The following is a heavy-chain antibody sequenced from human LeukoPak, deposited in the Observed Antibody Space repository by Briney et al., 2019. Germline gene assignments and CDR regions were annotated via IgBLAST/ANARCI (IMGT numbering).Heavy chain of an antibody. D-gene: IGHD3-22*01. Sequence: PSETLSLTCTVSGVSISTRNYYWGWIRQPPGKGLEWIGYIYYSGSTNYNPSLKSRVTISVDTSKNQFSLKLSSVTAADTAEYYCAGTYYYDSSGYYHYSLWGQGTLVTVSS. J-gene: IGHJ4*02. CDR3: AGTYYYDSSGYYHYSL. CDR2: IYYSGST. V-gene: IGHV4-61*05. CDR1: GVSISTRNYY.